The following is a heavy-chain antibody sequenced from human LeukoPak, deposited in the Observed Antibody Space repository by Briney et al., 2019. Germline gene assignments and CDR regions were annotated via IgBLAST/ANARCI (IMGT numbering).Heavy chain of an antibody. CDR2: ISCDGSNK. J-gene: IGHJ4*02. CDR1: GFTFSSYG. V-gene: IGHV3-30*03. Sequence: GGSLRLSCAASGFTFSSYGMHWVRQAPGKGLEWVAVISCDGSNKYYADSVKGRFTISRDNSKNTLYLQMNSLRAEDTAVYYCAVRGYSYGYLVNWGQGTLVTVSS. D-gene: IGHD5-18*01. CDR3: AVRGYSYGYLVN.